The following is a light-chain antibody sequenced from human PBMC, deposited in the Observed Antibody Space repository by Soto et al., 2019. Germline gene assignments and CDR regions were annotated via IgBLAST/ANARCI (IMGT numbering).Light chain of an antibody. V-gene: IGLV1-44*01. CDR2: SDN. Sequence: QSVLIQPPSASGTPGQRVTISCSGSNSNIGRNAVNWYQQLPGTAPRLLISSDNRRPSGVPDRFSASKSGTSASLAIGGLQSDDEADYYCAAWDDSLIGIWVFGGGTKLTVL. CDR3: AAWDDSLIGIWV. CDR1: NSNIGRNA. J-gene: IGLJ3*02.